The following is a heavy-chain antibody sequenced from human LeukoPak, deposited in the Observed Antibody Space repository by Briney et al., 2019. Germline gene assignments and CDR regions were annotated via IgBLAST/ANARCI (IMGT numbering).Heavy chain of an antibody. V-gene: IGHV1-2*02. CDR2: INPYSGVT. D-gene: IGHD6-19*01. J-gene: IGHJ4*02. Sequence: ASVKVSCKASGYTFTDNYLHWVRQAPGQGLEWMGWINPYSGVTKCPQKFQGRVTMTRDMSISTVYMELSSLQSDDTAIYYCARDYMSGWYSYFDYWGQGTLVTVSS. CDR3: ARDYMSGWYSYFDY. CDR1: GYTFTDNY.